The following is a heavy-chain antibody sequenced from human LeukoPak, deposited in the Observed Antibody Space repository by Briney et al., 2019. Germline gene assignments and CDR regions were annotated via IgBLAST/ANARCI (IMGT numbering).Heavy chain of an antibody. Sequence: SETLSLTCTVSGYSISSGYYWGWIRQPPGKGLEWVGTFYHSGSTYYHPSLKSRVTISVDTSKNQFSLKLRSVTAADTAVYYCARDLTGTHYYDSSGYGDYWGQGTLVTVSS. D-gene: IGHD3-22*01. CDR3: ARDLTGTHYYDSSGYGDY. J-gene: IGHJ4*02. CDR2: FYHSGST. CDR1: GYSISSGYY. V-gene: IGHV4-38-2*02.